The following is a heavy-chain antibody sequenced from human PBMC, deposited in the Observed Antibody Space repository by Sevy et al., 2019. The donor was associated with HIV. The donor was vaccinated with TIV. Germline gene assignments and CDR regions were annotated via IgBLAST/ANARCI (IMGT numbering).Heavy chain of an antibody. Sequence: GGSLRLSCAASGFTFCSYGMHWVRQAPGKGLEWVAVISYDGSNKYYADSVKGRFTISRDNSKNTLYLQMNSLRAEDTAVYYCAKDRGGAIDYWGQGTLVTVSS. D-gene: IGHD3-10*01. CDR3: AKDRGGAIDY. J-gene: IGHJ4*02. V-gene: IGHV3-30*18. CDR1: GFTFCSYG. CDR2: ISYDGSNK.